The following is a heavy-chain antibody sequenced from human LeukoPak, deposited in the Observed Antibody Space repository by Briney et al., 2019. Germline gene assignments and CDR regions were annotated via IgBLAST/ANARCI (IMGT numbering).Heavy chain of an antibody. CDR1: GFTFSSYA. V-gene: IGHV3-30*04. D-gene: IGHD3-22*01. CDR3: SSDYYDSSGLEQFDY. Sequence: GGSLRLSCAASGFTFSSYAMHWVRQAPGKGLEWVAVISYDGSNKYYADSVKGRFTISRDNSKNTLYLQMNSLRAEDTAVYYCSSDYYDSSGLEQFDYWGQGTLVTVSS. CDR2: ISYDGSNK. J-gene: IGHJ4*02.